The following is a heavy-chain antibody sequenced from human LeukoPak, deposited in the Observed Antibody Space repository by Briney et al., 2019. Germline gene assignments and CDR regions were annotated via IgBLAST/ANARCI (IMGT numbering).Heavy chain of an antibody. J-gene: IGHJ4*02. V-gene: IGHV4-59*01. CDR3: ATSFRSGWGFDS. CDR2: IYYMLNA. Sequence: SETLSLTCAVSGASMRDYYWTWIRQPPGKGLEWIGNIYYMLNANSYNPSLKSRVSISMDTPGTQFSLKLNSVTAADTAVYYCATSFRSGWGFDSWGQGILVAVSS. D-gene: IGHD6-19*01. CDR1: GASMRDYY.